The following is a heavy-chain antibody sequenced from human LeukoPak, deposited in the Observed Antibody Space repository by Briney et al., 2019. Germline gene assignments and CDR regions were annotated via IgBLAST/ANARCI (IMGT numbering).Heavy chain of an antibody. V-gene: IGHV4-39*07. CDR3: AREKVPHYDSSGLDY. J-gene: IGHJ4*02. CDR1: GGSISSSSYY. CDR2: IYYSGST. Sequence: SETLSLTCTVSGGSISSSSYYWGWIRQPPGKGLEWIGSIYYSGSTYYNPSLKSRVTISVDTSKNQFSLKLSSVTAADTAVYYCAREKVPHYDSSGLDYWGQGTLVTVSS. D-gene: IGHD3-22*01.